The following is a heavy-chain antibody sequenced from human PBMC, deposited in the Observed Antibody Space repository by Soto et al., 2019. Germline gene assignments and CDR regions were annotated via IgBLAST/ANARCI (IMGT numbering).Heavy chain of an antibody. V-gene: IGHV4-59*01. CDR3: ARYVGSGTYYYYYMDV. Sequence: PSETLSLTCTVSGGSISSYYWSLIRQPPGKGLEWIGYIYYSGSTNYNPSLKSRVTISVDTSKNQFSLKLSSVTAADTAVYYCARYVGSGTYYYYYMDVWGKGTTVTVS. CDR2: IYYSGST. J-gene: IGHJ6*03. CDR1: GGSISSYY. D-gene: IGHD3-10*01.